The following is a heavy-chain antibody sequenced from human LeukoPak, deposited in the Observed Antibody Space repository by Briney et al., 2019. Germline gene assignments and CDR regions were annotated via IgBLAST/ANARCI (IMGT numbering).Heavy chain of an antibody. J-gene: IGHJ4*02. Sequence: PSETLSLTCAVYGGSFGGYYWSWIRQPPGKGLEWIGEINHSGSTNYNPSLKSRVTISVDTSKNQFSLKLSSVTAADTAVYYCARGGRYGDHRRTLDYWGQGTLVTVSS. CDR3: ARGGRYGDHRRTLDY. CDR2: INHSGST. V-gene: IGHV4-34*01. D-gene: IGHD4-17*01. CDR1: GGSFGGYY.